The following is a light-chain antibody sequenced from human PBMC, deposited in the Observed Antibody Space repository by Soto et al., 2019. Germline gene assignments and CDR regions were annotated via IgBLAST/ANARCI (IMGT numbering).Light chain of an antibody. CDR2: SNT. Sequence: QSVLTQPPSASGTPGQRVTISCSGSSSNIGSNIVNWYQQLPGTAPKLLIYSNTQRPSGVPDRFSGSKSGTSASLAISGLQSEDEADYYCAAWDDSLNGVVFGGGTKLTV. J-gene: IGLJ2*01. CDR1: SSNIGSNI. V-gene: IGLV1-44*01. CDR3: AAWDDSLNGVV.